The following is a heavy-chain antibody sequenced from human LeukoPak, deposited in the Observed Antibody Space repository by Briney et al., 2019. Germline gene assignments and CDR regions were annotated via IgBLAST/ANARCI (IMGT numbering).Heavy chain of an antibody. Sequence: PGGSLRLSCAASGFTFSSYSMNWVRQAPGKGLEWVSSISSSSSYTYYADSVKGRFTISRDKSKNTLFLQMNSLRAEDTAIYYCTRDDAVGGGYLDYWGQGALVTVSS. J-gene: IGHJ4*02. CDR1: GFTFSSYS. CDR3: TRDDAVGGGYLDY. CDR2: ISSSSSYT. V-gene: IGHV3-21*04. D-gene: IGHD6-19*01.